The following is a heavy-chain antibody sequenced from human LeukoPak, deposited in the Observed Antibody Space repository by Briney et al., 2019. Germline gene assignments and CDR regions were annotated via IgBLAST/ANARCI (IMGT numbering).Heavy chain of an antibody. CDR2: ISAYNGNT. D-gene: IGHD3-10*01. CDR1: GYTFTSYG. CDR3: ARDTLPHYYGFLSDAFDI. V-gene: IGHV1-18*01. Sequence: ASVKVSCKASGYTFTSYGISWVRQAPGQGLEWMGWISAYNGNTNYAQKLQGRVTMTTDTSTSTAYMELRSLRSDDTAVYYCARDTLPHYYGFLSDAFDIWGQGTMVTVSS. J-gene: IGHJ3*02.